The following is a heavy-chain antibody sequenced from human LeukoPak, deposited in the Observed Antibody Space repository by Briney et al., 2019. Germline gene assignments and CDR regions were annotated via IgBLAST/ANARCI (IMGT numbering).Heavy chain of an antibody. D-gene: IGHD6-13*01. CDR2: ISGSGGTT. V-gene: IGHV3-23*01. CDR3: AKDGVFRLGSWYDY. J-gene: IGHJ4*02. CDR1: GFTFSSYA. Sequence: PGGSLRLSCAASGFTFSSYAMLWVRQAPGKGLEWVSIISGSGGTTYYVDSVKGRFTISRDNSKNTLYLQMNSLRAEDTAVYYCAKDGVFRLGSWYDYWGQGTLVTVSS.